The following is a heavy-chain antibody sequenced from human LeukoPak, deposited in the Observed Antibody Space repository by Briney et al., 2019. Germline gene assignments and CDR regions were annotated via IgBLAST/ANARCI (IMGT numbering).Heavy chain of an antibody. D-gene: IGHD2-15*01. J-gene: IGHJ4*02. Sequence: GGSLRLSCEASGYTFDDYAMHWVRQAPGKGLEWVSGIFGSGGSAHYADSVKGRFTISRDNSKNTVYLQMDSLRAEDTAIYYCAKTTTGYSSGRYPAWPIDYWGQGTLVTVSS. CDR2: IFGSGGSA. V-gene: IGHV3-23*01. CDR1: GYTFDDYA. CDR3: AKTTTGYSSGRYPAWPIDY.